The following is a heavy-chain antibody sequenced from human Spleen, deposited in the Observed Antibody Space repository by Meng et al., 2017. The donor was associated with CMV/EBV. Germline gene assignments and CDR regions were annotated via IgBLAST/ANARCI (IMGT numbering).Heavy chain of an antibody. V-gene: IGHV3-23*01. CDR3: ARVGDTSGYYWLDY. D-gene: IGHD3-22*01. CDR1: GIIFSSYS. J-gene: IGHJ4*02. CDR2: ISLDGAGT. Sequence: GESLKISCAASGIIFSSYSMTWVRQAPGKGLEWVSGISLDGAGTYYADSVKGRFTISRENAKNSFYLQMNSLRAGDTAVYYCARVGDTSGYYWLDYWGQGTLVTVSS.